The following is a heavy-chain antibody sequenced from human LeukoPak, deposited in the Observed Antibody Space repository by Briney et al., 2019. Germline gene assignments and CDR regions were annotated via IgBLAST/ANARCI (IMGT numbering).Heavy chain of an antibody. D-gene: IGHD2-2*02. J-gene: IGHJ4*02. V-gene: IGHV4-4*07. Sequence: SETLSLTCTVSGGSISGYFWGWIRQPAGRGLEWIGRIYSSGSTNYNPSLKSRVTMSVDTSKNQFSLKLSSVTAADTALYYCARLYCTTTSCHTHFDYWGQGTLVTVSS. CDR2: IYSSGST. CDR1: GGSISGYF. CDR3: ARLYCTTTSCHTHFDY.